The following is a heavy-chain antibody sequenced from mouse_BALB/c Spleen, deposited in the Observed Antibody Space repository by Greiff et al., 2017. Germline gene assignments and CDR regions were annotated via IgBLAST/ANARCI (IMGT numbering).Heavy chain of an antibody. CDR1: GYTFTSYW. Sequence: QVQLKQPGAELVKPGASVKLSCKASGYTFTSYWMHWVKQRPGQGLEWIGEIDPSDSYTNYNQKFKGKATLTVDKSSSTAYMQLSSLTSEDSAVYYCARGVRGYYAMDYWGQGTSVTVSS. V-gene: IGHV1-69*02. J-gene: IGHJ4*01. CDR2: IDPSDSYT. CDR3: ARGVRGYYAMDY. D-gene: IGHD2-14*01.